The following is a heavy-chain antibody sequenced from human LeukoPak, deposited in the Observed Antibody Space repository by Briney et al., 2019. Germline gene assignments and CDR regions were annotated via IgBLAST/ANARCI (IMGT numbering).Heavy chain of an antibody. J-gene: IGHJ4*02. V-gene: IGHV4-34*01. CDR2: INHSGST. Sequence: SETLSLTCAVYGGSFSGYYWSWIRQPPGKGLEWIGEINHSGSTNYNPSLKSQVTISVDTSKNQFSLKLSSVTAADTAVYYCARAAPHTRNYDFWSGYYPPAGGQGTLVTVSS. CDR1: GGSFSGYY. CDR3: ARAAPHTRNYDFWSGYYPPA. D-gene: IGHD3-3*01.